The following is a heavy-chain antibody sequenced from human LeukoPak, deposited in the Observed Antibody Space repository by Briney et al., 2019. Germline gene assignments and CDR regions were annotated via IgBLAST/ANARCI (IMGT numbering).Heavy chain of an antibody. D-gene: IGHD1-14*01. Sequence: PSETLSLTCAVYGGSFSRYYWTWMCQTPGKGLEWIGKTTQSARTNYNPSLKSRVTISVDTSKNQFSLNVNSVTAADTAVYYCARGDGITAFYWGQGTLVTVSS. J-gene: IGHJ4*02. CDR2: TTQSART. V-gene: IGHV4-34*01. CDR3: ARGDGITAFY. CDR1: GGSFSRYY.